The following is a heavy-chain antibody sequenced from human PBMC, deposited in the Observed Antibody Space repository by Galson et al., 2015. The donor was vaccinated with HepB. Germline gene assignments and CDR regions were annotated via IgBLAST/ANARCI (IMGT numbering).Heavy chain of an antibody. CDR1: GFRLTDYA. CDR3: ARGDENSGDY. J-gene: IGHJ4*02. V-gene: IGHV3-48*01. CDR2: ISSDSRTI. Sequence: SLRLSCAASGFRLTDYAMNWVRRAPGKGLEWAAYISSDSRTIHYADSVKGRFTISRDNAKNSVYLQMDSLRAEDTATYYCARGDENSGDYWGQGTLVIVSS. D-gene: IGHD6-25*01.